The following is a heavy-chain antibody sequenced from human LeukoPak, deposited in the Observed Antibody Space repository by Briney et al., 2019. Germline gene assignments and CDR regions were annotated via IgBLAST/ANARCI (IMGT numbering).Heavy chain of an antibody. CDR3: SRDPNDFWSGSHFYY. Sequence: PGGSLRLSCAASGFTFSSYGMHWVRQAPGKGLEWVAVIWYDGSNKYYADSVKGRFTISRDNPKNTLYLQMNSLRAEDTAVYYCSRDPNDFWSGSHFYYWGQGTLVTVSS. D-gene: IGHD3-3*01. V-gene: IGHV3-33*01. CDR1: GFTFSSYG. CDR2: IWYDGSNK. J-gene: IGHJ4*02.